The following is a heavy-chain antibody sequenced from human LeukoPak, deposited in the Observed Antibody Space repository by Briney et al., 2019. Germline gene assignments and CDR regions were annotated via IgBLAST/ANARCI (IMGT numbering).Heavy chain of an antibody. Sequence: GGSLRLSCAASGFTFSSYGMHWVRQAPGKGLEWVAFIRYDGSNKYYADSVKGRFTISRDNSKNTLYLQMNSLRAEDTAVYYCAKVRATYDSSGPWYFDCWGQGTLVTVSS. D-gene: IGHD3-22*01. J-gene: IGHJ4*02. V-gene: IGHV3-30*02. CDR1: GFTFSSYG. CDR3: AKVRATYDSSGPWYFDC. CDR2: IRYDGSNK.